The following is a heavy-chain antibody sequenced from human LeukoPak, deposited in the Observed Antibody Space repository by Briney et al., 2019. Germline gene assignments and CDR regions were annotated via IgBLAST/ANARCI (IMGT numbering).Heavy chain of an antibody. CDR2: INPNSGGT. V-gene: IGHV1-2*02. CDR3: ARDPYGGYAYYFDY. J-gene: IGHJ4*02. D-gene: IGHD5-12*01. Sequence: ASVKVSCKASGYTFTGYYMHWVRQAPGQGLEWMGWINPNSGGTNYAQKFQGRVTMTRDTSISTAYMELSRLRSDDTAVYYCARDPYGGYAYYFDYWGQGTLVTVSS. CDR1: GYTFTGYY.